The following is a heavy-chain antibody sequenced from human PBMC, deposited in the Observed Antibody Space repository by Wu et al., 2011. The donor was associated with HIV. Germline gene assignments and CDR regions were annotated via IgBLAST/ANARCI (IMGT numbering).Heavy chain of an antibody. CDR2: INPNSGGT. D-gene: IGHD2-21*01. V-gene: IGHV1-2*02. J-gene: IGHJ6*03. CDR3: ARRLADYYYYMDV. CDR1: GYTFTAYY. Sequence: QVHLVQSGAEVKKPGASVKVSCKASGYTFTAYYLHWLRQAPGQGLEWMGWINPNSGGTEYAQTFQGRVIMTGDTSISTAYMELSRLGSDDTALYYCARRLADYYYYMDVWGQGTAVTVSS.